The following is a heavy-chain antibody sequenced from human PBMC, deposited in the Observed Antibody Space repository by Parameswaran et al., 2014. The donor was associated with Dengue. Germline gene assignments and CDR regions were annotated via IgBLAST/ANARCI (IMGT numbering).Heavy chain of an antibody. CDR3: AREKGSGYYRPVFSYYGMDV. D-gene: IGHD3-22*01. V-gene: IGHV3-33*01. J-gene: IGHJ6*02. CDR2: IWYDGSNK. CDR1: GFTFSSYG. Sequence: QAGGSLRLSCAASGFTFSSYGMHWVRQAPGKGLEWVAVIWYDGSNKYYADSVKGRFTISRDNSKNTLYLQMNSLRAEDTAVYYCAREKGSGYYRPVFSYYGMDVWGQGTTVTVSS.